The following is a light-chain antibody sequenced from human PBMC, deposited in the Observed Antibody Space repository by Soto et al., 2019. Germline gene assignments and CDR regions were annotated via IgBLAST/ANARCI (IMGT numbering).Light chain of an antibody. CDR1: QSVSSSY. V-gene: IGKV3-20*01. CDR3: QQYGRSPGYT. J-gene: IGKJ2*01. CDR2: GSS. Sequence: EIVLTQSPGTLSLSPGERATLSCRASQSVSSSYFTWYQQKPGQAPRVLVYGSSRRATGIPDRFSGSGSGTDFTLTISRLEPEDFAVYYCQQYGRSPGYTFGQGTKVEIK.